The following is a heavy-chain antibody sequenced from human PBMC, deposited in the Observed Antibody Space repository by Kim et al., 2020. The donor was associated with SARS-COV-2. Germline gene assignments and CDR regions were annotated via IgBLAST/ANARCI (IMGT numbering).Heavy chain of an antibody. V-gene: IGHV3-53*01. D-gene: IGHD3-22*01. CDR2: IYSGGST. CDR1: GFTVSSNY. J-gene: IGHJ6*02. CDR3: ARDRPFYDSSGSRLPRVGYYYYGMDV. Sequence: GGSLRLSCAASGFTVSSNYMSWVRQAPGKGLEWVSVIYSGGSTYYADSVKGRFTISRDNSKNTLYLQMNSLRAEDTAVYYCARDRPFYDSSGSRLPRVGYYYYGMDVWGQGTTVTVSS.